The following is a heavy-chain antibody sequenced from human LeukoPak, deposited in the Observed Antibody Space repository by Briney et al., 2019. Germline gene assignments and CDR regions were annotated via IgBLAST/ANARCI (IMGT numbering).Heavy chain of an antibody. CDR1: GYTFTGYY. Sequence: ASVKVSCKASGYTFTGYYMHWVRQAPGQGLEWMGWINPNSGGTNYAQKFQGRVTMTRDTSISTAYMELSRLRSDDTAVYYCARDFSSGWYYCMAVWGQATTVTVYS. CDR2: INPNSGGT. J-gene: IGHJ6*02. V-gene: IGHV1-2*02. CDR3: ARDFSSGWYYCMAV. D-gene: IGHD6-19*01.